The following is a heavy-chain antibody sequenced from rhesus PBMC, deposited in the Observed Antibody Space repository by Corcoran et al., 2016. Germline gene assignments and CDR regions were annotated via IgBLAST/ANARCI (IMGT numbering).Heavy chain of an antibody. CDR2: IYGSCGST. Sequence: QVQLQESGPGLVKPSETLSLTCAVSGGSISSNYWSWIRQPPGKGLEWIGYIYGSCGSTYYNPSLKSRVTISTDTSKNQFSLKPSSVTAAATAVYYCARGTIAAGLPLSFDYWGQGVLVTVSS. CDR1: GGSISSNY. J-gene: IGHJ4*01. CDR3: ARGTIAAGLPLSFDY. V-gene: IGHV4-160*01. D-gene: IGHD6-13*01.